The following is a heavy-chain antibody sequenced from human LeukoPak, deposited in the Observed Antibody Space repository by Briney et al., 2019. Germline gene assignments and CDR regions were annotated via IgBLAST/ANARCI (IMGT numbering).Heavy chain of an antibody. CDR2: LFRRVTP. Sequence: SVLFRRVTPNSAHSLPGRFIISTYNSKNTLYLQMNSLRPEDTAVYYCARDHDDGDYFFDYCGQGTLVTVSS. V-gene: IGHV3-66*01. J-gene: IGHJ4*02. D-gene: IGHD4-17*01. CDR3: ARDHDDGDYFFDY.